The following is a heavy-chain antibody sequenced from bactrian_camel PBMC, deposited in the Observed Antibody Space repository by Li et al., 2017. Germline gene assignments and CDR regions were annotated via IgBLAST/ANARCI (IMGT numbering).Heavy chain of an antibody. Sequence: HVQLVESGGGSAQAGGSLTLSCPVSQYPVNRYCLAWFRQAPGKEREWVSSINTSEETDYADSVAGRFTASRDNAKNTLYLQMNSLKPEDSAMYYCAAQFYRESYRIDYCRTVSSDYLNWGQGTQVTVS. J-gene: IGHJ4*01. CDR2: INTSEET. D-gene: IGHD4*01. V-gene: IGHV3S1*01. CDR1: QYPVNRYC. CDR3: AAQFYRESYRIDYCRTVSSDYLN.